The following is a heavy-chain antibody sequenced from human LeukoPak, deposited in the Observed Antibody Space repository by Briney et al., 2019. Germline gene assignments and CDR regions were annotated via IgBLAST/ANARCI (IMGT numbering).Heavy chain of an antibody. Sequence: ASVKVSCKASGYTFTGYYMHWVRQAPGQGLEWMGWINPNSGGTNYAQKFQGRVTMTRDTSISTAYMELSRLRSDDTAVYYCARGSPRLLWFGELLYPNWFDPWGQGTLVTVSS. CDR2: INPNSGGT. CDR1: GYTFTGYY. D-gene: IGHD3-10*01. J-gene: IGHJ5*02. V-gene: IGHV1-2*02. CDR3: ARGSPRLLWFGELLYPNWFDP.